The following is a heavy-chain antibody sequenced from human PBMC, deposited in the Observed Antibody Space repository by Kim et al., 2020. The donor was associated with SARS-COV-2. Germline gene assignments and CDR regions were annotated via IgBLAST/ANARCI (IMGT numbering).Heavy chain of an antibody. D-gene: IGHD6-13*01. V-gene: IGHV4-31*03. J-gene: IGHJ6*01. Sequence: SETLSLTCSASGGSISSGGYYWSWIRQHPGEGLEWIGYIYYTGTTYSNPSLKSRVTISIDTSKNQFSLNLSSVTAADTAVYYCARVGLAATTQYGMDVLG. CDR3: ARVGLAATTQYGMDV. CDR1: GGSISSGGYY. CDR2: IYYTGTT.